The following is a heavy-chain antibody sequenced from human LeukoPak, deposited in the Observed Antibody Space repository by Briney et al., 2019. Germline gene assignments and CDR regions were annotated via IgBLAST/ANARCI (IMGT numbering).Heavy chain of an antibody. CDR3: VTPRIAVAGTVTDDY. CDR2: VSSNGGST. J-gene: IGHJ4*02. Sequence: GGSLRLSCSASGFTFSSYAMHWVRQAPGKGLEYVSAVSSNGGSTYYADSVKGRFTISRDNSKNTLYLQMSSLRAEDTAVYYCVTPRIAVAGTVTDDYWGQGTLVTVSS. D-gene: IGHD6-19*01. CDR1: GFTFSSYA. V-gene: IGHV3-64D*09.